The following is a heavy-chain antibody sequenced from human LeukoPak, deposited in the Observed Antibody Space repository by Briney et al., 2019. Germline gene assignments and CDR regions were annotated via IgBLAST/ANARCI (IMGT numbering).Heavy chain of an antibody. CDR1: GFTFSSYS. Sequence: PGGSLRLSCPGSGFTFSSYSMNWVRQAPGKGLEWISYITSSSANTFYADSVKGRFTISRDNAKNSVYLEMSSLRAEDTAVYYCAKWRWRQSEYEDWGQGTLVTVSS. D-gene: IGHD5-24*01. CDR3: AKWRWRQSEYED. J-gene: IGHJ4*02. CDR2: ITSSSANT. V-gene: IGHV3-48*01.